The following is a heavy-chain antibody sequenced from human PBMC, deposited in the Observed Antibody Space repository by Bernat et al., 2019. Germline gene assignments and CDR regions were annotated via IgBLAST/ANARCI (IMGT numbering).Heavy chain of an antibody. CDR3: ARANPIQLWSYYYYYYGMDV. V-gene: IGHV1-2*04. Sequence: QVQLVQSGAEVKKPGASVKVSCKASGYTFTGYYMHWVRQAPGQGLEWMGWINPNSGGTNYAQKFQGWVTMTRDTSISTAYMELSRLRSDDTAVYYCARANPIQLWSYYYYYYGMDVWGQGTPVTVSS. J-gene: IGHJ6*02. CDR2: INPNSGGT. D-gene: IGHD5-18*01. CDR1: GYTFTGYY.